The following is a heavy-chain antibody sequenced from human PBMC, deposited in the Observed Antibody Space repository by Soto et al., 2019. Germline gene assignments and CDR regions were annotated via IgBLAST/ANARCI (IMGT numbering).Heavy chain of an antibody. CDR1: GGSISSDEYF. CDR2: IYYSGST. D-gene: IGHD4-17*01. CDR3: VREKYTDSAED. J-gene: IGHJ4*02. Sequence: QVQLQESGPGLVKPSQTLSLTCTVSGGSISSDEYFWSWIRQPPGKGLECIGYIYYSGSTYSNPSLESRVSMSVDMATKQFSMKLTSVTAADTAVYYCVREKYTDSAEDWGQGTLVTVSS. V-gene: IGHV4-30-4*01.